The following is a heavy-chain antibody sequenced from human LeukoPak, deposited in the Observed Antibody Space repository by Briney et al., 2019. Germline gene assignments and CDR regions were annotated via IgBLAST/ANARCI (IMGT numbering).Heavy chain of an antibody. V-gene: IGHV4-38-2*01. D-gene: IGHD1-26*01. Sequence: SETLSLTCDVSGYSISGAYYWGWIRQPPGKGLEWIGTIYYNGSTYYNPSLKSRVAISVDTSKSQFSLKLNSVTAADTAVYYCARQLSGKYLQYFDYWGRGTLVTVSS. CDR1: GYSISGAYY. CDR2: IYYNGST. CDR3: ARQLSGKYLQYFDY. J-gene: IGHJ4*02.